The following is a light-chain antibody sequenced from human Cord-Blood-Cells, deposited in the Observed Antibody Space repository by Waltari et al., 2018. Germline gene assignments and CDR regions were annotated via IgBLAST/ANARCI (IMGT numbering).Light chain of an antibody. V-gene: IGKV1-33*01. J-gene: IGKJ4*01. Sequence: DIQMTQSPSSLSASVRDRVTITCQASQDISNYLNWYQQKPGKAPKLLIYDASNLETGVPSRFSRSGSGTDFTFTISSLQPEDIATYYCQQYDNLPTFGGGTKVEIK. CDR3: QQYDNLPT. CDR2: DAS. CDR1: QDISNY.